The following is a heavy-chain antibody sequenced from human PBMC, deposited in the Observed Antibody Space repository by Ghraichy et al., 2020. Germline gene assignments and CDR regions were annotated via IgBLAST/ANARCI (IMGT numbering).Heavy chain of an antibody. V-gene: IGHV3-21*01. CDR3: ASFGARESSPY. CDR2: ISSSSSYI. J-gene: IGHJ4*02. Sequence: GGSLRLSCAASGFTFSSYSMNWVRQAPGKGLEWVSSISSSSSYIYYADSVKGRFTISRDNAKNSLYLQMNSLGAADTAVYYCASFGARESSPYWGQGTLVTVSS. D-gene: IGHD3-10*01. CDR1: GFTFSSYS.